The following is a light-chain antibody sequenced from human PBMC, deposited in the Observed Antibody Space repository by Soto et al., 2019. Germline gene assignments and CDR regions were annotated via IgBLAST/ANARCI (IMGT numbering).Light chain of an antibody. J-gene: IGKJ1*01. CDR2: DAS. V-gene: IGKV3-11*01. CDR3: LQYHNLWA. Sequence: EIVLTQSPTTLSLSPGERATLSCRASQSVSSYLAWYQQKPGQAPRLLIYDASNRATGIPARFSGSGSGTDFTLTISSLQSEDFTVYSCLQYHNLWAFGQGTKVEIK. CDR1: QSVSSY.